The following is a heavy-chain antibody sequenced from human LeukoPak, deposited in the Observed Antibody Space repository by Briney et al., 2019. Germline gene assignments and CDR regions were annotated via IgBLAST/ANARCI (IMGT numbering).Heavy chain of an antibody. CDR1: GGSFSGYY. D-gene: IGHD6-13*01. CDR3: ARAITGSWYARFSY. J-gene: IGHJ4*02. Sequence: SETLSLTCAVYGGSFSGYYWSWIRQPPGKGLEWIGEINHSGSTNYNPSLKSRVTISVDTSKNQFSLKLSSVTAADTAVYYCARAITGSWYARFSYWGQGTLVTVSS. V-gene: IGHV4-34*01. CDR2: INHSGST.